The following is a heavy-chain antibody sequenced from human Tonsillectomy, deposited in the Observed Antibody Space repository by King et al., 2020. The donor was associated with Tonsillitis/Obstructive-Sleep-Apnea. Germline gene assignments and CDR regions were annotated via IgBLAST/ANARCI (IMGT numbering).Heavy chain of an antibody. CDR3: ARGPITGDYYTTYYYYYYMDV. CDR1: GFTFSSYA. CDR2: ISDDGSNK. D-gene: IGHD3-3*01. V-gene: IGHV3-30*04. J-gene: IGHJ6*03. Sequence: VQLVESGGGVVQPGRSLRLSCAASGFTFSSYAIHWGRQAPGKGLEWVAVISDDGSNKYYADSVKGRFTISRDNSKNTLYLQMNRLRAEDTAVYYCARGPITGDYYTTYYYYYYMDVWGKGTTVTVSS.